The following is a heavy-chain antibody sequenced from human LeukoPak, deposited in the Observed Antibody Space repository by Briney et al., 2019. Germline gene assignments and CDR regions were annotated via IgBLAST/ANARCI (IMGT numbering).Heavy chain of an antibody. CDR3: AGAFGESQTFDY. J-gene: IGHJ4*02. CDR2: INHSGST. CDR1: GGSFNGYY. D-gene: IGHD3-10*01. V-gene: IGHV4-34*01. Sequence: NPSETLSLTCAVYGGSFNGYYWSWLRQPPGKGLEWIGEINHSGSTNYNPSLKSRVTISVDTSKNQFSLKLSSVTAADTAVYYCAGAFGESQTFDYWGQGTLVTVSS.